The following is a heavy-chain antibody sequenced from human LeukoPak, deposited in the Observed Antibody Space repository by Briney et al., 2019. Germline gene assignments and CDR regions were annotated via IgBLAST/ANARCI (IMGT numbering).Heavy chain of an antibody. D-gene: IGHD5-12*01. CDR1: GFTFSSYE. Sequence: GGSLRLSCAASGFTFSSYEMNWVRQAPGKGLEWVSYISSSGSTIYYADSVKGRFTISRDNAKNSLYLRMNSLRAEDTAVYYCARGGDIVAPTRAFDIWGQGTMVTVSS. V-gene: IGHV3-48*03. J-gene: IGHJ3*02. CDR2: ISSSGSTI. CDR3: ARGGDIVAPTRAFDI.